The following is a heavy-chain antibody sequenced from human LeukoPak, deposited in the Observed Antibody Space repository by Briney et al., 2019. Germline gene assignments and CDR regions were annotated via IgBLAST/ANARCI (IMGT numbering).Heavy chain of an antibody. CDR1: GLTFSSYW. CDR3: ARDQRWRLNLAS. CDR2: MKQAGSEK. J-gene: IGHJ4*02. D-gene: IGHD4-23*01. Sequence: GGSLRLSCAASGLTFSSYWMSWVRQAPGKGLEWVANMKQAGSEKYHAASAKGRFTTSREYAKHSTYPELNSPLAEEPAVSYRARDQRWRLNLASWGEGILVTVSS. V-gene: IGHV3-7*01.